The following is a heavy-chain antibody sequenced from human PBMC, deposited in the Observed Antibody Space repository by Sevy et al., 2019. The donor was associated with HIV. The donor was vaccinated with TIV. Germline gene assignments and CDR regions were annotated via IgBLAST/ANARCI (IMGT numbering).Heavy chain of an antibody. V-gene: IGHV3-33*01. CDR1: GFTFSSYG. CDR2: IWYDGSNK. CDR3: AGVLTPGFGELLNYYYYMDV. D-gene: IGHD3-10*01. J-gene: IGHJ6*03. Sequence: GGSLRLSCAASGFTFSSYGMHWVRQAPGKGLEWVAVIWYDGSNKYYADSVKGRFTISRDNSKNTLYLQMNSLRAEDRVVYYCAGVLTPGFGELLNYYYYMDVWGKGTTVTVSS.